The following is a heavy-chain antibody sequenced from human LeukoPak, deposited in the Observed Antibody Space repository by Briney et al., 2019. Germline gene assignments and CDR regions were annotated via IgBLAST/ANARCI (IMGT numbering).Heavy chain of an antibody. CDR2: IYSGGST. V-gene: IGHV3-66*04. Sequence: GGSLRLSCAASGFTVSSNYMSWVRQAPGKGLEWVSVIYSGGSTYYADSVKGRFTISRDNSKNTLYLQMNSLRAEDTAVYYCAKRKYPGIAVAGNFDYWGQGTLVTVSS. CDR1: GFTVSSNY. CDR3: AKRKYPGIAVAGNFDY. D-gene: IGHD6-19*01. J-gene: IGHJ4*02.